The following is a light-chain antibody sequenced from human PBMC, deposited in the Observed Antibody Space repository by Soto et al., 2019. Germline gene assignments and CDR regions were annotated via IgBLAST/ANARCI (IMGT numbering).Light chain of an antibody. CDR3: PQYGSSPRT. Sequence: EIVLTQSPGTLSLSPGERATLSCMASQSVSSSYVAWYQQTPGQAPRLLIYGASSRATGIPDRFSGSGSGTDFTLTISRLETEGFEVYYCPQYGSSPRTFGQGPKVDSK. CDR1: QSVSSSY. CDR2: GAS. J-gene: IGKJ1*01. V-gene: IGKV3-20*01.